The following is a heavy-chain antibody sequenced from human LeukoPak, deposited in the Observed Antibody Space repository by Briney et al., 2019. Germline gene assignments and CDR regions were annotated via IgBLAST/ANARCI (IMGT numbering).Heavy chain of an antibody. J-gene: IGHJ4*02. Sequence: GSLRLSCVASGFTFSSYAMHWVRQAPGKGLEWVAVISYDGSNKYYADSVKGRFTISRDNSKNTLYLQMNSLRAEDTAVYYCARGLRTGKSSGYYNDYWGQGTLVTVSS. V-gene: IGHV3-30*04. CDR3: ARGLRTGKSSGYYNDY. D-gene: IGHD3-22*01. CDR2: ISYDGSNK. CDR1: GFTFSSYA.